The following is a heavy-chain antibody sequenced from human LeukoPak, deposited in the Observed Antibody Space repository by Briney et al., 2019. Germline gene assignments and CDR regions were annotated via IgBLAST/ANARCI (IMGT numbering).Heavy chain of an antibody. J-gene: IGHJ4*02. Sequence: GASVKVSCKASKDTFTIYDVSWVRQATGLGLEWMGWMNPNSGNTGYAQKFQGRVTMTMNSSISTAHMELTSLTSEDTAVYYCARSTMGARRRYDYWGQGTLVTVSS. V-gene: IGHV1-8*01. CDR3: ARSTMGARRRYDY. CDR2: MNPNSGNT. CDR1: KDTFTIYD. D-gene: IGHD1-26*01.